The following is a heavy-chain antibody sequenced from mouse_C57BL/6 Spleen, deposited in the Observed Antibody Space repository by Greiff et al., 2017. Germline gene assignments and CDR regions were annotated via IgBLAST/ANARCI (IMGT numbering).Heavy chain of an antibody. Sequence: QVQLQQPGAELVKPGASVKMSCNASGYTFTSYWITWVKQRPGQGLEWIGDIYPGSGSTNYNEKFKSKATLTVDPSSSTAYMQLSSLTSVDSAVYYCTRRDYSNYFDYWGQGTTLTDTS. CDR3: TRRDYSNYFDY. CDR2: IYPGSGST. V-gene: IGHV1-55*01. J-gene: IGHJ2*01. CDR1: GYTFTSYW. D-gene: IGHD2-5*01.